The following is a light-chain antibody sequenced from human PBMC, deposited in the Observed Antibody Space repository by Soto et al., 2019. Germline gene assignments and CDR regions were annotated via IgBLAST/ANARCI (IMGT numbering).Light chain of an antibody. V-gene: IGKV1-5*01. Sequence: DIQMTQSPSTLSASVGDRVTTTCRASQSISSWLAWYQQKPGKAPKLLIYDASSLESGVPSRFSGSGSGTEFTLTISSLQPDDFATYYCQQYNSYPWTFXQGTKVDIK. J-gene: IGKJ1*01. CDR2: DAS. CDR1: QSISSW. CDR3: QQYNSYPWT.